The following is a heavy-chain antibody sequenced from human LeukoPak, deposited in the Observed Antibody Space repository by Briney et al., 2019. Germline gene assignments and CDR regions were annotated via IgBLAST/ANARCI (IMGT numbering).Heavy chain of an antibody. Sequence: GGSLRLSCAASGFTVSSNYMNWVRQAPGKGLEWVANIKQDGSEKYYVDSVKGRFTISRDNAKNSLYLQMNSLRAEDTAVYYCARGASRYGSLYYFDYWGQGTLVTVSS. J-gene: IGHJ4*02. CDR1: GFTVSSNY. CDR2: IKQDGSEK. D-gene: IGHD3-10*01. CDR3: ARGASRYGSLYYFDY. V-gene: IGHV3-7*01.